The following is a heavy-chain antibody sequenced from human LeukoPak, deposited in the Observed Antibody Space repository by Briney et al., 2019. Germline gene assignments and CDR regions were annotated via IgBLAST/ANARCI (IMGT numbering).Heavy chain of an antibody. V-gene: IGHV3-30*02. Sequence: GGSLRLSCAASGFTFRSHGMHWVRQAPGKGLEWVAVIWNDGSDTYNADSVKGRFTISRDNSKDTLYLQMNSLRAEDTAVYYCAKDHAMVRGVHPFDYWGQGTLVTVSS. J-gene: IGHJ4*02. D-gene: IGHD3-10*01. CDR3: AKDHAMVRGVHPFDY. CDR2: IWNDGSDT. CDR1: GFTFRSHG.